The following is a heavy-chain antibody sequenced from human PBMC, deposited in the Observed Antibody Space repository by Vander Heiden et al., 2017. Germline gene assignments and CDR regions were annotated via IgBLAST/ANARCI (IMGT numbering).Heavy chain of an antibody. D-gene: IGHD1-26*01. J-gene: IGHJ4*02. V-gene: IGHV3-7*01. CDR3: ARDRSPDY. CDR2: IKQDGSEM. Sequence: EVQLVESGGGLVQPGGSLRLSCAASGFTFSSYWMSWLRQAPGKGLEWVANIKQDGSEMLYVDSLKGRFTVSRDNAKNSLYLQMNSLRAEDTAVYYCARDRSPDYWGQGALVTVSS. CDR1: GFTFSSYW.